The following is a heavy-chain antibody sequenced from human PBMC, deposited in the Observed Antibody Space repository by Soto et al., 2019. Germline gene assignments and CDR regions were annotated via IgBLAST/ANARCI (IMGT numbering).Heavy chain of an antibody. V-gene: IGHV5-51*01. J-gene: IGHJ4*02. D-gene: IGHD2-21*02. CDR1: GYTFTSYW. Sequence: GESLKISCKGSGYTFTSYWIGWVRQMPGKGLEWMGIIYPGDSDIRYSPSFQGQVTISADKSISTAFLQWSSLKASDTAMYFCARYAGEVEAAIPYYYDYWGQGTLVTVSS. CDR3: ARYAGEVEAAIPYYYDY. CDR2: IYPGDSDI.